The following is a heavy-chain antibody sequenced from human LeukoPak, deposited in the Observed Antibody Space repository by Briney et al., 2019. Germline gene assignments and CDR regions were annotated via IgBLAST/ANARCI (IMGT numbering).Heavy chain of an antibody. J-gene: IGHJ4*02. V-gene: IGHV4-39*07. D-gene: IGHD5-12*01. CDR3: AREIGGYGGCDY. Sequence: PSETLSLTCAVSGGSISSSSHYWGWIRQPPGKGLEWIGEINPSGSTNYNPSLKSRVTISVDTSKNQFSLKLSSVTAADTAVYYCAREIGGYGGCDYWGQGTLVTVSS. CDR1: GGSISSSSHY. CDR2: INPSGST.